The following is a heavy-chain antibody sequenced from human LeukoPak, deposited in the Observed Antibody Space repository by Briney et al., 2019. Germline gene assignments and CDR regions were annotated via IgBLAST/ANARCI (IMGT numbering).Heavy chain of an antibody. CDR2: KYYCGSP. D-gene: IGHD3-10*02. V-gene: IGHV4-59*01. J-gene: IGHJ3*02. Sequence: SEPLSLTCSVCGGCQSSYQWSWLRQPPGEGMEGIGYKYYCGSPNHHLSLKSRVPISVGASKTQFSLKLSSVTAADTAVYYCARKMFGVDAFDIWGQGTMVTVSS. CDR1: GGCQSSYQ. CDR3: ARKMFGVDAFDI.